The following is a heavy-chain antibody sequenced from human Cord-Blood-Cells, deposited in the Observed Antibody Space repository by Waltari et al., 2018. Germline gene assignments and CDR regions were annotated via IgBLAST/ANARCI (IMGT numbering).Heavy chain of an antibody. CDR1: GYSISSGYY. Sequence: QVQLQESGPGLVKPSETLSLTCAVSGYSISSGYYWGWIRQPPGKGLEWIGSMYHSGSTYYNPSLKSRVTISVDTSKNQFSLKLSSVTAADTAVYYCARARSYYAFDYWGQGTLVTVSS. V-gene: IGHV4-38-2*01. D-gene: IGHD1-26*01. CDR3: ARARSYYAFDY. J-gene: IGHJ4*02. CDR2: MYHSGST.